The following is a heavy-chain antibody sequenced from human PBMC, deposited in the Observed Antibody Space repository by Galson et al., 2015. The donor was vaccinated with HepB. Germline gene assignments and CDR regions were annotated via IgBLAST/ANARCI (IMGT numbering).Heavy chain of an antibody. Sequence: SLRLSCAASGFTVSSNYMSWVRQAPGKGLEWVSVIYSGGSTYYADSVKGRFTISRDNSKNTLYLQMNSLRAEDTAVYYCARDLFDYGSGSYLDYWGQGTLVTVSS. CDR1: GFTVSSNY. D-gene: IGHD3-10*01. CDR3: ARDLFDYGSGSYLDY. V-gene: IGHV3-53*01. J-gene: IGHJ4*02. CDR2: IYSGGST.